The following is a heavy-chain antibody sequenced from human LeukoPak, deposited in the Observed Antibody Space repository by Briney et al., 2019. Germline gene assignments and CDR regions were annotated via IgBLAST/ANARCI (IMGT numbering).Heavy chain of an antibody. Sequence: PGGSLRLSCTSSGFTFREFAVTWFRQAPGKGLEWVSFIRNKASGGTTEHAASVRGRFTTSRDDSKSIAYLQMNSLKTEDTALYYCTRDRIMTDFWGQGTLVTVSS. D-gene: IGHD2-15*01. J-gene: IGHJ4*02. CDR2: IRNKASGGTT. CDR1: GFTFREFA. V-gene: IGHV3-49*03. CDR3: TRDRIMTDF.